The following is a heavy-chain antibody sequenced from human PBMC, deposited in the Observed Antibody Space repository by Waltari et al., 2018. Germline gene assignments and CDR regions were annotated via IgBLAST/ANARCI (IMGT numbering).Heavy chain of an antibody. CDR2: ISGSGGST. V-gene: IGHV3-23*01. CDR3: AKGGLRGYFDY. D-gene: IGHD4-17*01. CDR1: GFTCSSYA. J-gene: IGHJ4*02. Sequence: VQLLESGGGLVQPGGSLRLSCAASGFTCSSYAMSWVRQEPGKGLEWVSAISGSGGSTYNAATVKCPFTISRDNSKNTLYLQTNSLRAEDTAVYYCAKGGLRGYFDYWGQGTLVTVSS.